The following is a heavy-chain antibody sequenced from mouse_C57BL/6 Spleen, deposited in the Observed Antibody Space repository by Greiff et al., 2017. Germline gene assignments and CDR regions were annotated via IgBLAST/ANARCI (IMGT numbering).Heavy chain of an antibody. J-gene: IGHJ3*01. V-gene: IGHV1-64*01. Sequence: QVQLQQPGAELVKPGASVKLSCKASGYTFTSYWMHWLKQRPGQGLEWIGMIHPNSGSTNYNEKFKSKATLTVYKSSSTAYMQLSSLTSADSAVYYCARPLSGKAWFAYWGQGTLVTVSA. CDR1: GYTFTSYW. CDR2: IHPNSGST. CDR3: ARPLSGKAWFAY. D-gene: IGHD4-1*01.